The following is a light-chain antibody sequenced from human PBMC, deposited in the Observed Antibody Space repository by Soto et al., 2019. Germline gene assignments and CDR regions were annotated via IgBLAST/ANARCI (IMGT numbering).Light chain of an antibody. CDR2: NYH. CDR1: TSNIGSHN. V-gene: IGLV1-44*01. J-gene: IGLJ3*02. CDR3: AAWEDSQWM. Sequence: QSVLTQPPSASGTPGQRVTISCSGNTSNIGSHNVNWYQQLPGTAPKLLIYNYHQRPSGVPDRFSGSRSGTSASLAISGLQSEDEADYYCAAWEDSQWMFGGGTKLTVL.